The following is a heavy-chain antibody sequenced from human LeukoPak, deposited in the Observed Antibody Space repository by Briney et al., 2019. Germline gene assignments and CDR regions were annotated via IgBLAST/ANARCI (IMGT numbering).Heavy chain of an antibody. J-gene: IGHJ4*02. CDR3: ARVNEGYCSGGSCYSCDY. CDR1: GGSISSYY. V-gene: IGHV4-59*08. CDR2: IYYSGST. Sequence: SETLSLTCTVSGGSISSYYWSWIRQPPGKGLEWIGYIYYSGSTNYNPSLKSRVTISVDTSKNQFSLKLSSVTAADTAVYYCARVNEGYCSGGSCYSCDYWGQGTLVTVSS. D-gene: IGHD2-15*01.